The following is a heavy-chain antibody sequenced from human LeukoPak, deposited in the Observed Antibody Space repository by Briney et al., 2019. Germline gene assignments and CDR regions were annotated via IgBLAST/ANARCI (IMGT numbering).Heavy chain of an antibody. D-gene: IGHD2-2*01. CDR3: ATLRVPAATNAGFFY. Sequence: SVKVSCKASGGTFSSYAISWVRQAPGQGLEWMGGIIPIFGTANYAQKFQGRVTITTDESTSTAYMELSSLRSEDTAVYYCATLRVPAATNAGFFYWGQGTLVTVSS. CDR1: GGTFSSYA. CDR2: IIPIFGTA. J-gene: IGHJ4*02. V-gene: IGHV1-69*05.